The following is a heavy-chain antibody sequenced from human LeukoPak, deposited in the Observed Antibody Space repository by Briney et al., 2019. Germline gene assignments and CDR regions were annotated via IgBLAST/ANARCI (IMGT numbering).Heavy chain of an antibody. CDR2: ITDNGRNT. D-gene: IGHD3-22*01. V-gene: IGHV3-23*01. CDR3: AKGVSSGYYFAGGDWFDP. CDR1: GFTFSSFA. J-gene: IGHJ5*02. Sequence: GGSLRLSCAAPGFTFSSFAMSWVRQTPEKGLEWVAAITDNGRNTYHAVSVKGRFTISRDNSKNTLYLQMNSLRAEDTAVYYCAKGVSSGYYFAGGDWFDPWGQGTLVTVSS.